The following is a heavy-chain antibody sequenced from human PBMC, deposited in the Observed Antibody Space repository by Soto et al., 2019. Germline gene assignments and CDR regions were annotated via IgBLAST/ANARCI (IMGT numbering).Heavy chain of an antibody. CDR1: GAALRNNA. J-gene: IGHJ5*02. CDR2: IIPIFGTT. Sequence: GASVKVSCKASGAALRNNAITWVRQAPGQGLEWMGEIIPIFGTTKFAQKFQGRVTLTADKSTNTTYMDLSSLTSEDTAVYYCARATGYNGHANRGRFDPWGQGTLVSVSS. CDR3: ARATGYNGHANRGRFDP. V-gene: IGHV1-69*06. D-gene: IGHD5-12*01.